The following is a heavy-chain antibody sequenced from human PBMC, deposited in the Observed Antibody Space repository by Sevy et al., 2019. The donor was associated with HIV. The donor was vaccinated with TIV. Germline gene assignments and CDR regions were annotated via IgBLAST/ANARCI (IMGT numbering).Heavy chain of an antibody. J-gene: IGHJ6*02. D-gene: IGHD3-22*01. CDR3: ARSAGYYYDGSGLAV. CDR1: GGTFSSYA. Sequence: ASVKVSCKASGGTFSSYAISWVRQAPGQGLEWMGGVIPIFGTANYAQKFQDRVTITADESTSTAYMGLGSLGSEDTAVYYCARSAGYYYDGSGLAVWGQGTTVTVSS. CDR2: VIPIFGTA. V-gene: IGHV1-69*13.